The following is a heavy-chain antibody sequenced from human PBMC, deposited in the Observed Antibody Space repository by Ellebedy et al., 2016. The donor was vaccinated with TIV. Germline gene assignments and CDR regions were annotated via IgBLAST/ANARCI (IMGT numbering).Heavy chain of an antibody. Sequence: GESLKISCAASGFTVTTNYMNWVRKAPGKGLEWVSVIFSAADGGETHYADSVKGRFTISRDSSKNTLYLQMNSLRAEDTAVYYCARDPISGGEWGQGTLVTVSS. CDR3: ARDPISGGE. CDR2: IFSAADGGET. CDR1: GFTVTTNY. V-gene: IGHV3-53*01. J-gene: IGHJ4*02. D-gene: IGHD3-10*01.